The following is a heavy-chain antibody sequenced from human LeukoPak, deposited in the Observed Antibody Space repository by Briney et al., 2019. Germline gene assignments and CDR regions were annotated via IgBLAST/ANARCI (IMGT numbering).Heavy chain of an antibody. CDR1: GGSFSGYY. J-gene: IGHJ4*02. V-gene: IGHV4-34*01. D-gene: IGHD3-22*01. Sequence: SETLSLTCAVYGGSFSGYYWSWIRQPPGEGLEWIGEINHSGSTNYNPSLKSRVTISVDTSKNQFSLKLSSVTAADTAVYYCARGVTYYYDSSGYYYLFDYWGQGTLVTVSS. CDR2: INHSGST. CDR3: ARGVTYYYDSSGYYYLFDY.